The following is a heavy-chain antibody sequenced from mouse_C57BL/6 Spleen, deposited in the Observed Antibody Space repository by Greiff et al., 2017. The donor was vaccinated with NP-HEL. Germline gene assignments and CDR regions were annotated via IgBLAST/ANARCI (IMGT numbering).Heavy chain of an antibody. D-gene: IGHD2-13*01. J-gene: IGHJ4*01. CDR1: GFNIKDYY. CDR2: IDPEDGDT. Sequence: EVQLQQSGAELVRPGASVKLSCTASGFNIKDYYMHWVKQRPEQGLEWIGRIDPEDGDTEYAPKFQGKATMTANTSSNTAYLQLSSLTSADTAVYYCTTIYGDYGEGHYYAMDYWGQGTSVTVSS. CDR3: TTIYGDYGEGHYYAMDY. V-gene: IGHV14-1*01.